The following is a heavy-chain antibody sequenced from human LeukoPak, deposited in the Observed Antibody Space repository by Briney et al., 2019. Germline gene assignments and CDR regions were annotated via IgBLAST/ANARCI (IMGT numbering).Heavy chain of an antibody. Sequence: GASVKVSCKASGYTFTSYGVSGVRQAPGQGLECMGWISAYNGNTNYAQKLQGRVTMTTDTSTGTAYMELRSLRSDDTAVYYCASFEFSSRSFDYWGQGTLVTVSS. J-gene: IGHJ4*02. V-gene: IGHV1-18*01. CDR2: ISAYNGNT. D-gene: IGHD6-6*01. CDR1: GYTFTSYG. CDR3: ASFEFSSRSFDY.